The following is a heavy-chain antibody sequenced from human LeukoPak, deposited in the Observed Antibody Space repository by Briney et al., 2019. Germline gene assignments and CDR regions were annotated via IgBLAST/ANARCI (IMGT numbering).Heavy chain of an antibody. CDR2: INPNSDGS. J-gene: IGHJ4*02. D-gene: IGHD2-8*02. V-gene: IGHV1-2*02. Sequence: ASVKVSCKASGYTFTGYYMHWVRQAPGHGLEWMGWINPNSDGSKLAQRFQGRVTLTWDTSLNTANMEMTSLRSDDTAVYYCASLIVGPGVLVDYWGQGTLVTVSS. CDR1: GYTFTGYY. CDR3: ASLIVGPGVLVDY.